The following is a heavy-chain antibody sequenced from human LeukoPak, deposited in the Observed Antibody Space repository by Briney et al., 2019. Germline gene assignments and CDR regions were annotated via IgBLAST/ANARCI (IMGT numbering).Heavy chain of an antibody. CDR2: ISSSSSYI. Sequence: GGSLRLSCAASGFTFSSYSMNWVRQAPGNRLEWVSSISSSSSYIYYADSVKGRFTISRDNAKNSLYLQMNSLRAEDTAVYYCASTNYYDRSGYWSLWGQGTLVTVSS. CDR1: GFTFSSYS. V-gene: IGHV3-21*01. D-gene: IGHD3-22*01. J-gene: IGHJ4*02. CDR3: ASTNYYDRSGYWSL.